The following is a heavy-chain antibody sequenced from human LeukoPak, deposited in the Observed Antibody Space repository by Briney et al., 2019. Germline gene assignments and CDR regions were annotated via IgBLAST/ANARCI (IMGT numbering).Heavy chain of an antibody. CDR2: IYYSGST. CDR3: ARVSLDYYGSGSHFDY. J-gene: IGHJ4*02. Sequence: SETLSLTCTVSGGSISSYYWSRIRQPPGKGLEWIGYIYYSGSTNYNPSLKSRVTISVDTSKNQFSLKLSSVTAADTAVYYCARVSLDYYGSGSHFDYWGQGTLVTVSS. CDR1: GGSISSYY. D-gene: IGHD3-10*01. V-gene: IGHV4-59*01.